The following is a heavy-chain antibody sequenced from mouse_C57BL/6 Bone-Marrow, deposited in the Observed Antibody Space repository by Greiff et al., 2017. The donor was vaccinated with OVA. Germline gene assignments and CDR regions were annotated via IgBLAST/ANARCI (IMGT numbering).Heavy chain of an antibody. D-gene: IGHD1-1*02. J-gene: IGHJ1*03. CDR1: GYTFTSYW. CDR2: IDPSDSYT. Sequence: QVQLQQPGAELVMPGASVKLSCKASGYTFTSYWMHWVKQRPGQGLEWIGEIDPSDSYTNYNQKFKGKSTLTVDKSSSTAYMQLSSLTSEDSAVYDCARLVYWYFGVWGTGTTVTVSA. V-gene: IGHV1-69*01. CDR3: ARLVYWYFGV.